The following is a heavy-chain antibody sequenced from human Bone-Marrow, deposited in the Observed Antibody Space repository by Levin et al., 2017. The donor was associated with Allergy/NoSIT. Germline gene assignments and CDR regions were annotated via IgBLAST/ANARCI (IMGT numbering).Heavy chain of an antibody. CDR3: ASYNSRY. V-gene: IGHV3-21*01. J-gene: IGHJ4*02. D-gene: IGHD5-24*01. CDR1: GFTFSSYN. Sequence: GGSLRLSCAASGFTFSSYNMNWVRQAPGKGLEWVSSISSSSSYIYYADSVKGRFIISRDNSKNLVYLQMNSLKAEDTAVYYCASYNSRYWGQGTLVTVSS. CDR2: ISSSSSYI.